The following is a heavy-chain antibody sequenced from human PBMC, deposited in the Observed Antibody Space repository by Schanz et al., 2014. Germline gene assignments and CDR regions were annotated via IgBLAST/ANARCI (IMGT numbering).Heavy chain of an antibody. CDR2: IWSDGSGK. J-gene: IGHJ4*01. Sequence: QAQLMESGGGVVQPGRSLRLSCAAYGFTLSSYAMHWVRQAPGKGLEWVAVIWSDGSGKYYADSVKGRFTISRDNAKNSLYLQMNSLRAEDTAVYYCAREQIMAAAGLVDYWGHGTLVTVSS. CDR1: GFTLSSYA. V-gene: IGHV3-33*08. D-gene: IGHD6-13*01. CDR3: AREQIMAAAGLVDY.